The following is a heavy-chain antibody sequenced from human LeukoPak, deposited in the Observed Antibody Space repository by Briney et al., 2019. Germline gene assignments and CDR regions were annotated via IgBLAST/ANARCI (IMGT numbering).Heavy chain of an antibody. Sequence: SETLSLTCTVSGGSISSYYWSWIRQPPGKGLEWIGYIYYSGSTNYNPSLKSRVTISVDTSKNQFSLKLSSVTAADTALYYCARTSRIHLVDFWGQGTLVTVSS. J-gene: IGHJ4*02. CDR1: GGSISSYY. CDR2: IYYSGST. CDR3: ARTSRIHLVDF. V-gene: IGHV4-59*13.